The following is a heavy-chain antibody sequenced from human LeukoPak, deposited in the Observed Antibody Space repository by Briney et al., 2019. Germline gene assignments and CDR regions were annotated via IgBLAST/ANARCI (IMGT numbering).Heavy chain of an antibody. CDR2: TSGSGGST. CDR3: AKNGGSQCYSHLDS. Sequence: GGSLRLSCAASGFTFSSYAMSWVRQAPGKGLEWVSGTSGSGGSTYYAGSVKGRFTISRDNSKNTLYLQVNSLRVEDTAVYYCAKNGGSQCYSHLDSWGQGTLVTVSS. D-gene: IGHD2-15*01. J-gene: IGHJ4*02. CDR1: GFTFSSYA. V-gene: IGHV3-23*01.